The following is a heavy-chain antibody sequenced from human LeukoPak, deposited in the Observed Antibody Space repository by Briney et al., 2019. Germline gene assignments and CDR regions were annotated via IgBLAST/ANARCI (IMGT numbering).Heavy chain of an antibody. Sequence: PGGSLRLSCAASGFTFSSYAMHWVRQAPGKELEWVAVISYDGSNKYYADSVKGRFTISRDNSKNTLYLQMNSLRAEDTAVYYCAKGGYSSSWYENDHWGQGTLVTVSS. CDR1: GFTFSSYA. CDR3: AKGGYSSSWYENDH. J-gene: IGHJ4*02. D-gene: IGHD6-13*01. V-gene: IGHV3-30-3*01. CDR2: ISYDGSNK.